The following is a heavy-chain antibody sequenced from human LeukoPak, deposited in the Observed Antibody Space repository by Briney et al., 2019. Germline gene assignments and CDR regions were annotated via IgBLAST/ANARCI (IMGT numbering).Heavy chain of an antibody. CDR2: IWYDGSRR. CDR1: GFSFDSHI. Sequence: PGGSLRLSCAASGFSFDSHIMRWVRQAPGKGLEWVAGIWYDGSRRHYGDSVEGRFSVSRDNSRNTLDLQMNSLTADDTAIYYCAKDKWEERGNYYHYFDYWGQGILVNVSS. CDR3: AKDKWEERGNYYHYFDY. V-gene: IGHV3-33*06. D-gene: IGHD1-26*01. J-gene: IGHJ4*02.